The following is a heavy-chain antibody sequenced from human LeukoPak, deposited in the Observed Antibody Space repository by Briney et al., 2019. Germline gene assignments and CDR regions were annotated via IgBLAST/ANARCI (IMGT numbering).Heavy chain of an antibody. D-gene: IGHD2-2*01. CDR2: ISGSGGST. CDR1: GFTFSSYA. J-gene: IGHJ4*02. V-gene: IGHV3-23*01. Sequence: GGSLRLSCAASGFTFSSYAMSWVRQAPGKGLEWVSAISGSGGSTYYADSVKGRFTISRDNSKNTLYLQMNSLRAVDTAVYYCAKAPSNIVVVPPNYWGQGTLVTVSS. CDR3: AKAPSNIVVVPPNY.